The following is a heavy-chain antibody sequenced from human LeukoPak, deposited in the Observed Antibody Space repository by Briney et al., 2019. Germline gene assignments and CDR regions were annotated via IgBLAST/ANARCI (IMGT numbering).Heavy chain of an antibody. CDR1: GFTFSSYG. CDR2: INGSGGRT. Sequence: PGGSLRLSCAASGFTFSSYGMSWVRQAPGKGLEWVSDINGSGGRTYYADSVKGRFTISRDNSKNTLYLQMNSLRAEDTAVYYCAKNRGLPLWGQGTLVTVSS. J-gene: IGHJ4*02. V-gene: IGHV3-23*01. CDR3: AKNRGLPL.